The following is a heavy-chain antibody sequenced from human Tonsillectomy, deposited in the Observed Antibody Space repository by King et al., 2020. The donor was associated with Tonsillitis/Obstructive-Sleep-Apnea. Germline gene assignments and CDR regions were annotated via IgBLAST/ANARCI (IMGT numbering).Heavy chain of an antibody. V-gene: IGHV4-59*01. CDR3: AGLHCSSSSCPWGPWFDP. D-gene: IGHD2-2*01. J-gene: IGHJ5*02. CDR2: IYYIGIT. Sequence: VQLQESGPGLVKPSETLSLTCTVSGGSISSYYWSWIRQPPGKGLEWIGYIYYIGITNYKPSLKSRVTISVDTSKNQFSLKLSSVTAADTAVYYCAGLHCSSSSCPWGPWFDPWGQGTLVTVSS. CDR1: GGSISSYY.